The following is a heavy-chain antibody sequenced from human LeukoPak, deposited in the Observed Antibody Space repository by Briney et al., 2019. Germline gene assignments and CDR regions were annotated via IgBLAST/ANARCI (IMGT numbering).Heavy chain of an antibody. J-gene: IGHJ4*02. Sequence: PSETLSLTCTVSGGSISSYYWSWIRQPPGKGLEWIGYIYYSGSTNYNPSPKSRVTISVDTSKNQFSLKLSSVTAADTAVYYCARGGYSGYAQDYWGQGTLVTVSS. CDR3: ARGGYSGYAQDY. CDR2: IYYSGST. V-gene: IGHV4-59*01. CDR1: GGSISSYY. D-gene: IGHD5-12*01.